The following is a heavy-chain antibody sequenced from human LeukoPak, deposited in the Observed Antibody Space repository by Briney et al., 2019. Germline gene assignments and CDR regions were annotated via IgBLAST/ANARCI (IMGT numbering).Heavy chain of an antibody. CDR1: GFTFSSYA. D-gene: IGHD3-22*01. CDR2: ISGRGGST. J-gene: IGHJ4*02. CDR3: AKDPLMIVVVVPDY. V-gene: IGHV3-23*01. Sequence: GGSLRLSCAASGFTFSSYAMSWVRQAPGKGLEWVSAISGRGGSTYYADSVKGRFTISRDNSKNTLYLQMNSLRAEDTAVYYCAKDPLMIVVVVPDYWGQGTLVTVSS.